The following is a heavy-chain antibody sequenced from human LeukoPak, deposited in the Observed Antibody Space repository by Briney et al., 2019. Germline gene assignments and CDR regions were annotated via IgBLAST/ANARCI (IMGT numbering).Heavy chain of an antibody. CDR3: ARVNTGNFDY. J-gene: IGHJ4*02. CDR1: GFTVSSSH. D-gene: IGHD4-17*01. CDR2: IYSGGST. V-gene: IGHV3-53*01. Sequence: GGSLRLSCAASGFTVSSSHINWVRQAPGKGLEWVSVIYSGGSTYYADSVKGRFTISRDNSKNTLYLQMNSLRAEDTAVYYCARVNTGNFDYWGQGTLVTVSS.